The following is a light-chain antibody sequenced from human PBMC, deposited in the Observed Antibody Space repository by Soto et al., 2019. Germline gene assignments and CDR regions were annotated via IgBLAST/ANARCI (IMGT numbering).Light chain of an antibody. Sequence: EIVLTQSPGTLSLSPGERATLSCRASQSVSSSYVAWYQQKPGQAPRLLIYGASSRATGIPDRFSGSGSGTDFTLTISRLETEDVAVYYCQQYGSSPWTFGQGTKVEIK. CDR2: GAS. V-gene: IGKV3-20*01. CDR3: QQYGSSPWT. CDR1: QSVSSSY. J-gene: IGKJ1*01.